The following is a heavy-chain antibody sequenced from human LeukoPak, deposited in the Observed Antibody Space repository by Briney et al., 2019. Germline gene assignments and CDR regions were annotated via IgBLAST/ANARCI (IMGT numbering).Heavy chain of an antibody. J-gene: IGHJ4*02. CDR2: IWYDGSNK. Sequence: PGGSLRLSCAASGFTFSSHGIHWVRQAPGKGLEWVALIWYDGSNKYYADSVKGRFTISRDNSKSTLYLHMNSLRDEDTAVYYCARDRGYCSGGSCYTYYFDYWGQGTLVTVSS. CDR1: GFTFSSHG. D-gene: IGHD2-15*01. CDR3: ARDRGYCSGGSCYTYYFDY. V-gene: IGHV3-33*01.